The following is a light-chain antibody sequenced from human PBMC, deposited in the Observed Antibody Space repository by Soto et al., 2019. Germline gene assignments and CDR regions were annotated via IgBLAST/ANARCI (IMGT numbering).Light chain of an antibody. CDR1: QTISSW. CDR3: QHYNSYSEA. Sequence: DIRMTRAPSTLSGSVGDRVTITFRASQTISSWLAWYQQKPGKAPKLLIYKASTLKSGVPSRFSGSGSGTEFTLTISSLQPDDFATYYCQHYNSYSEAFGQGTKVDIK. V-gene: IGKV1-5*03. CDR2: KAS. J-gene: IGKJ1*01.